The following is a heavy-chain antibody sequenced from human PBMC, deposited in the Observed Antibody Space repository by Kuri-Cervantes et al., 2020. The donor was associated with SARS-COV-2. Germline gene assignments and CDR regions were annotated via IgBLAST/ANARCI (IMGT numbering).Heavy chain of an antibody. J-gene: IGHJ6*02. Sequence: ASVKVSCKVSGYTLTELSMHWVRQAPGKGLEWMGGFDPEDGETIYAQKFQGRVTMTEDTSTDTAYMELSSLRSEDTAVYYCARDEWGRYCSSTSCPTAGMDVWGQGTTVTVSS. CDR2: FDPEDGET. D-gene: IGHD2-2*01. CDR1: GYTLTELS. V-gene: IGHV1-24*01. CDR3: ARDEWGRYCSSTSCPTAGMDV.